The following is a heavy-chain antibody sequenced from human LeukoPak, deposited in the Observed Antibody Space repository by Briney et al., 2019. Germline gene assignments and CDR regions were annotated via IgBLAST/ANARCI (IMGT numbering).Heavy chain of an antibody. Sequence: GASVKVSCKASGYTFTSYDINWVRQATGQGLEWMGWMNPISGNTGYAQKFQGRVTMTRNTSISTAYMELSSLRSEDTAVYYCAREITMVPGATGDWFDPWGQGTLVTVSS. V-gene: IGHV1-8*01. D-gene: IGHD3-10*01. J-gene: IGHJ5*02. CDR2: MNPISGNT. CDR1: GYTFTSYD. CDR3: AREITMVPGATGDWFDP.